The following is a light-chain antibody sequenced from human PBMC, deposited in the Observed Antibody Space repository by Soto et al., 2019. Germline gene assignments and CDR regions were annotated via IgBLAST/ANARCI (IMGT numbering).Light chain of an antibody. J-gene: IGLJ1*01. CDR1: SSDVGTYNL. CDR3: CSYAGGTYV. Sequence: QSALTQPVSVSGSPGQSITISCTGTSSDVGTYNLVSWYQQHPGKAPKLMIYEGNKRPSGMSDRFSGSKSGNTASLTISGLQAEDEADYYCCSYAGGTYVFGTGTKVTVL. V-gene: IGLV2-23*01. CDR2: EGN.